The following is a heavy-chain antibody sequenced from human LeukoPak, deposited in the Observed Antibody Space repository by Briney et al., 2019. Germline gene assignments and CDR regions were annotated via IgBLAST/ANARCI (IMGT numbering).Heavy chain of an antibody. D-gene: IGHD2-2*01. J-gene: IGHJ4*02. CDR3: ARLRTYCSSSSCFLYVFDY. CDR2: IYYSGSA. V-gene: IGHV4-39*01. CDR1: GGSISSSRYY. Sequence: TSETLSLTCTVSGGSISSSRYYWGWIRQPPGQGLEWIGSIYYSGSAYYNPSLKSRVTIPVDTSKNQFSLKLSSVTAADTAVYYCARLRTYCSSSSCFLYVFDYWGQGTLVTVSS.